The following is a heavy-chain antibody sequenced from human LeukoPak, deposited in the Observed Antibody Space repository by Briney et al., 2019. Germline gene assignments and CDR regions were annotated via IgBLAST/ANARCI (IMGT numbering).Heavy chain of an antibody. CDR1: GFTFSSYW. J-gene: IGHJ4*02. CDR3: ARRMRYSNSWYGGASDY. CDR2: IKQDGSEK. D-gene: IGHD6-13*01. V-gene: IGHV3-7*01. Sequence: PGGSLRLSCAASGFTFSSYWMSWVRQAPGKGLEWVANIKQDGSEKYYVDSVKGRFTISRDNAKNSLYLQMNSLRAEDTAVYYCARRMRYSNSWYGGASDYWGQGTLVTVSS.